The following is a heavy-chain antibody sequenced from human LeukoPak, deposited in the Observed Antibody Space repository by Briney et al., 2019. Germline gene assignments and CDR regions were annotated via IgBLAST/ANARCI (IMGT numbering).Heavy chain of an antibody. CDR3: ARDSRALGEAFDI. CDR2: IYSGGST. Sequence: GGSLRLSCAASEFSVGSNYMTWVRQAPGKGLEWVSLIYSGGSTYYADSVKGRFTISRDNVKNSLYLQMNSLRAEDTAVYYCARDSRALGEAFDIWGQETMVTVSS. CDR1: EFSVGSNY. J-gene: IGHJ3*02. V-gene: IGHV3-66*01.